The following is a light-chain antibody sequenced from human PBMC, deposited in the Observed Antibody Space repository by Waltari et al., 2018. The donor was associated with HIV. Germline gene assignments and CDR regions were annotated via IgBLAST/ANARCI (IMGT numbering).Light chain of an antibody. Sequence: QSVLAQPPSVSGAPGQRVTISCTGSSSNIGAGYDVHWYQQLPGTAPKFLIYGNTNRPSGVPDRFSGSKSGSSASLAITGLQAEGEADYYCQSYDTSLSAYVFGTGTKVTVL. CDR2: GNT. CDR3: QSYDTSLSAYV. J-gene: IGLJ1*01. CDR1: SSNIGAGYD. V-gene: IGLV1-40*01.